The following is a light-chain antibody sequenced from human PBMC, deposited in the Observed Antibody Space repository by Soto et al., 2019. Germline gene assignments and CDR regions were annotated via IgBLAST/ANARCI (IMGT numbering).Light chain of an antibody. Sequence: DIQMTQSPSSLSASVGDRVTITCQSSQNINNYLNWYQQKPGRAPKLLIFAASSFGEGVPSRFSGSGSSTHFTPSISSLQPEDSSTYYCQQSYNSPMFTYGQWTKVSIK. CDR1: QNINNY. CDR2: AAS. V-gene: IGKV1-39*01. J-gene: IGKJ2*01. CDR3: QQSYNSPMFT.